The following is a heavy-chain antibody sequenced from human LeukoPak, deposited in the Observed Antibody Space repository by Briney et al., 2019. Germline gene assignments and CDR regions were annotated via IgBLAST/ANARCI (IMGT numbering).Heavy chain of an antibody. Sequence: SETLSLTCTVSGGSISSYYWSWIRQPPGKGLEWIGYIYYSGSTNYNPSLKSRVTISVDTSKSQFSLKLSSVTAADTAVYYCARQGVSSGSGWYPPDYWGQGTLVTVSS. CDR3: ARQGVSSGSGWYPPDY. J-gene: IGHJ4*02. D-gene: IGHD6-19*01. CDR1: GGSISSYY. V-gene: IGHV4-59*01. CDR2: IYYSGST.